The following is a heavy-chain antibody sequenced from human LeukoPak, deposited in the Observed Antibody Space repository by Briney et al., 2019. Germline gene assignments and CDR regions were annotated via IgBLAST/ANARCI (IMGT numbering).Heavy chain of an antibody. D-gene: IGHD3-16*01. J-gene: IGHJ4*02. CDR3: AKDGGQGADY. CDR2: ISYDGSNK. CDR1: GFTFRRHG. Sequence: GGSLRLSCAASGFTFRRHGIHWVRQAPGKGLEWVAVISYDGSNKYYADSVKGRFTISRDNSKNTLYLQMNSLRAEDVAVYYCAKDGGQGADYWGQGTLVSVSS. V-gene: IGHV3-30*18.